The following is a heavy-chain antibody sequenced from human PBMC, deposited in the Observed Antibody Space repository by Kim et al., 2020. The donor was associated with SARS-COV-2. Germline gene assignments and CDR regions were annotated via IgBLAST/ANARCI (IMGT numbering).Heavy chain of an antibody. D-gene: IGHD3-22*01. CDR3: ARARITMIVVDAFDI. J-gene: IGHJ3*02. V-gene: IGHV4-31*02. Sequence: NPYLKSRVTISVDTSKNQFSLKLSSVTAADTAVYYCARARITMIVVDAFDIWGQGTMVTVSS.